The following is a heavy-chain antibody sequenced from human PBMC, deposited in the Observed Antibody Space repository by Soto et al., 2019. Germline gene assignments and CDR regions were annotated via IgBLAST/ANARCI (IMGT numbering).Heavy chain of an antibody. J-gene: IGHJ4*02. CDR1: GFTFSSYA. V-gene: IGHV3-23*01. CDR2: ISGSGGST. D-gene: IGHD1-26*01. CDR3: ARRGSGSYYDY. Sequence: EVQLLESGGGLVQPGGSLRLSCAASGFTFSSYAMRWVRQAPVKGLEWVSAISGSGGSTYYADSVKGRFTISRDNSKNTLYLQMNRLRAEDTAVYSCARRGSGSYYDYWGQGTLVTVSS.